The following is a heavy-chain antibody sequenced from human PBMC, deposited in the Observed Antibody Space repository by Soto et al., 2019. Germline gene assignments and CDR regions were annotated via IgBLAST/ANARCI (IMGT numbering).Heavy chain of an antibody. CDR1: GFSFSSYE. D-gene: IGHD3-10*01. Sequence: PGGSLRLSCTASGFSFSSYEINWFRQSPGKGLEWISYISSSGATISYADSVKGRSTISRDNAKNSLYLQMDSLRVEDTAIYYCARVGYGSGNYYFDYWGQGTLVTVSS. CDR2: ISSSGATI. J-gene: IGHJ4*02. V-gene: IGHV3-48*03. CDR3: ARVGYGSGNYYFDY.